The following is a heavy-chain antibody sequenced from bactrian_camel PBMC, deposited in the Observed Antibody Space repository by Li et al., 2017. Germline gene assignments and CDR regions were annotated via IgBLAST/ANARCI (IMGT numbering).Heavy chain of an antibody. Sequence: HVQLVESGGGSVQAGGSLRLSCAASVSSYNNFWMAWFRQAPGKEREGVAAFYPENGTTYYAGSVKGRFTISRDNAKNTLYLQMNSLKQEDTAMYYCGAARSAGYCSAWTDFTYRGQGTQVTVS. CDR2: FYPENGTT. J-gene: IGHJ4*01. CDR3: GAARSAGYCSAWTDFTY. V-gene: IGHV3S1*01. CDR1: VSSYNNFW. D-gene: IGHD3*01.